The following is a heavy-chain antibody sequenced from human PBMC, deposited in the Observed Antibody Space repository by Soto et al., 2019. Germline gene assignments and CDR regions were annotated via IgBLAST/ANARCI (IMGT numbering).Heavy chain of an antibody. D-gene: IGHD1-26*01. V-gene: IGHV3-33*01. CDR2: IWYDGSNK. Sequence: GGSLRLSCAASGFTFSSYGMHWVRQAPGKGLEWVAVIWYDGSNKYYADSVKGRFTISRDNSKNTLYLQMNSLRAEDTAVYYCASSRDRNSLGATPDFPLDYFDYWGQGTLVTVSS. J-gene: IGHJ4*02. CDR1: GFTFSSYG. CDR3: ASSRDRNSLGATPDFPLDYFDY.